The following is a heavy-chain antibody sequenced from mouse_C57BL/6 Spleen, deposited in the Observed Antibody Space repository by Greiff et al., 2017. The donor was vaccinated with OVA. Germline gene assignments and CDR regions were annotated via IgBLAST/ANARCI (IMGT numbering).Heavy chain of an antibody. CDR1: GYTFTSYW. V-gene: IGHV1-69*01. CDR3: AYGNFGGFAY. CDR2: IDPSDSYT. D-gene: IGHD2-1*01. J-gene: IGHJ3*01. Sequence: VQLQQPGAELVMPGASVKLSCKASGYTFTSYWMHWAKQRPGQGLEWIGEIDPSDSYTNYNQKFKGKSTLTVDKSSSTAYMQLSSLTSEDSAVYYCAYGNFGGFAYWGQGTLVTVSA.